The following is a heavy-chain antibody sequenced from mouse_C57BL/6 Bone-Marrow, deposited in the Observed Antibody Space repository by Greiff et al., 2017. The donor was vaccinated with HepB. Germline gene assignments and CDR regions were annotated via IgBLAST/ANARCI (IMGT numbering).Heavy chain of an antibody. CDR2: ISYDGSN. CDR3: ARGFCALFAY. V-gene: IGHV3-6*01. Sequence: VQLQQSGPGLVKPSQSLSLTCSVTGYSITSGYYWTWIRQFPGDNLEWMGYISYDGSNNYNPSLKNRISITRDTSKNQIFLKLNSVTNEDTATYYCARGFCALFAYWGQGTLVTVSA. J-gene: IGHJ3*01. CDR1: GYSITSGYY.